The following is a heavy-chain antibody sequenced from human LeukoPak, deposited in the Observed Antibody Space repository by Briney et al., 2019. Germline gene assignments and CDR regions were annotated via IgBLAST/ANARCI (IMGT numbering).Heavy chain of an antibody. CDR3: ARDYDGGSLDY. CDR2: INSASTSI. D-gene: IGHD1-26*01. J-gene: IGHJ4*02. CDR1: GFTFSSYS. V-gene: IGHV3-21*01. Sequence: GGSLRLSCAASGFTFSSYSMNWVRRAPGRGLEWVSSINSASTSIHYADSAKGRFTISRDNTKNSLYLQMNSLRVEDTAVYYCARDYDGGSLDYWGQGTLVTVSS.